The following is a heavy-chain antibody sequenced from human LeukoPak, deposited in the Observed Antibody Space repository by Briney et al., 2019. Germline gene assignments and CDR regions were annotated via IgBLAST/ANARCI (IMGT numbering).Heavy chain of an antibody. J-gene: IGHJ3*02. Sequence: SETLSLTCTVSGDSITSNDFYWGWIRQAPGKGLEWIGSIHYSGTTYYNPSLKSRVTISVDTSKRHFSLKLSSVTAADTAVYYCAREGKYSSSTGAFDIWGQGTMVTVSS. V-gene: IGHV4-39*07. D-gene: IGHD6-6*01. CDR2: IHYSGTT. CDR1: GDSITSNDFY. CDR3: AREGKYSSSTGAFDI.